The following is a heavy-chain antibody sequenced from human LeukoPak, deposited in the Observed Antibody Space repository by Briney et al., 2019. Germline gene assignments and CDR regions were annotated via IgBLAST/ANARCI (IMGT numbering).Heavy chain of an antibody. CDR2: IHSNSGGT. CDR1: GYTFTGYY. CDR3: ARQAEYYYGMDV. V-gene: IGHV1-2*02. D-gene: IGHD6-25*01. J-gene: IGHJ6*02. Sequence: ASVKVSCKASGYTFTGYYMHWVRQAPGQGLEWMGWIHSNSGGTNYAQKFQGRVNMTRDTSVSTAYMELNRLSSDDTAVYSCARQAEYYYGMDVWGQGTTVTVSS.